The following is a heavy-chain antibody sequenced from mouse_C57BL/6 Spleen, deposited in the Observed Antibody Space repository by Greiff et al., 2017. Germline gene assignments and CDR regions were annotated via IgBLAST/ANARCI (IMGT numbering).Heavy chain of an antibody. CDR1: GYTFTNYW. CDR3: ARRNNEFDY. J-gene: IGHJ2*01. Sequence: VQLQQSGAELVRPGTSVKMSCKASGYTFTNYWIGWAKQRPGHGLEWIGDIYTGGGYINYNEQFKGQATLTADKSSSTAYMQFSSLTSEDSAIYYCARRNNEFDYWGQGTTLTVSS. CDR2: IYTGGGYI. V-gene: IGHV1-63*01.